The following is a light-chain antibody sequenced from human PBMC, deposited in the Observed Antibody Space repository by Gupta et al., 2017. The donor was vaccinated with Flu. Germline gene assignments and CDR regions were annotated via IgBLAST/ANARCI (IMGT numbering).Light chain of an antibody. CDR2: GAS. J-gene: IGKJ1*01. V-gene: IGKV3-15*01. CDR3: QQYNHWPRT. Sequence: VLTLSPATLSVSPGERATLSCRASQGIGSNLAWYQQRPGQAPRLLIYGASTRATGFPARFSGSGSGIGFTLIISGLQSEDSAVYYCQQYNHWPRTFGQGTKVEVK. CDR1: QGIGSN.